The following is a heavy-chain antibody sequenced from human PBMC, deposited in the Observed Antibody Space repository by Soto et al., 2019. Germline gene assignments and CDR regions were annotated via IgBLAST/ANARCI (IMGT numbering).Heavy chain of an antibody. Sequence: ASVKVSCKASGYTFTGYYMHWVRQAPGQGLEWMGWINPNSGGTNYAQKFQGWVTMTRDTSISTAYMELSRLRSDDTAVYYCARENSSGYDFTFDYWGQGTLVTVSS. CDR2: INPNSGGT. V-gene: IGHV1-2*04. CDR1: GYTFTGYY. J-gene: IGHJ4*02. CDR3: ARENSSGYDFTFDY. D-gene: IGHD5-12*01.